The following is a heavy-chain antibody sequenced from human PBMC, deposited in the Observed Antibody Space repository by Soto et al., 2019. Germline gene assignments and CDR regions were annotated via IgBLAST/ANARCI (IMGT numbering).Heavy chain of an antibody. CDR1: GFTFSGLY. CDR3: ARYRGAVTGDYFDY. Sequence: GGSLRLSCAASGFTFSGLYMSWIRQAPGKGLEWVSCIDSSGVKKYYAESVRGRFTISRDNAKNSLYLQMNSLRAEDTAVYYCARYRGAVTGDYFDYWGQGTLVTVSS. D-gene: IGHD6-19*01. CDR2: IDSSGVKK. J-gene: IGHJ4*02. V-gene: IGHV3-11*01.